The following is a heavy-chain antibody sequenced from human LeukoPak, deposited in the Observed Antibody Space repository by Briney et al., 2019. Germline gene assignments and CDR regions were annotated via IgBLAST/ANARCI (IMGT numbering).Heavy chain of an antibody. CDR2: IIPILVIA. V-gene: IGHV1-69*02. CDR3: ASMGIAVAGWNTYYFDY. J-gene: IGHJ4*02. CDR1: GGTFSSYT. D-gene: IGHD6-19*01. Sequence: SVKVSCKASGGTFSSYTISWVRQAPGQGLEWMGRIIPILVIANYAQKFQGRVTITADKSTSTAYMELSSLRSEDTAVYYCASMGIAVAGWNTYYFDYWGQGTLVTVSS.